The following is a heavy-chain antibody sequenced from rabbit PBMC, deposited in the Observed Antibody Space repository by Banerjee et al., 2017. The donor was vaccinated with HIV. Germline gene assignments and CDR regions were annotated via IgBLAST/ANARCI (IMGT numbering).Heavy chain of an antibody. D-gene: IGHD2-1*01. CDR2: IYAGSSGST. V-gene: IGHV1S40*01. CDR3: ARHDYHEYGDFDL. J-gene: IGHJ4*01. CDR1: GFSFSSDYD. Sequence: QSLEESGGGLFQPGGSLALTCKASGFSFSSDYDMCWVRQAPGKGLEWIACIYAGSSGSTAYANWAKGRFTISKTSSTTVTLQMTSLTAADTATYFCARHDYHEYGDFDLWGPGTLVTVS.